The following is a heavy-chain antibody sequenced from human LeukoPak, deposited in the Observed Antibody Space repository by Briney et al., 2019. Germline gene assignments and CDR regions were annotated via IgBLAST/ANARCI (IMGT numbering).Heavy chain of an antibody. V-gene: IGHV3-23*01. CDR3: ATGSVRYSASWYSQEGDY. Sequence: GGSLRLSCAASGFTFSTYAMSWVRQAPGKGLEWVSAISVSAGSTYYADSVKGRFTISRDNSKSTLYLQMNSLRAEDTAVYYCATGSVRYSASWYSQEGDYWGQGTLVTVSS. CDR1: GFTFSTYA. D-gene: IGHD6-13*01. J-gene: IGHJ4*02. CDR2: ISVSAGST.